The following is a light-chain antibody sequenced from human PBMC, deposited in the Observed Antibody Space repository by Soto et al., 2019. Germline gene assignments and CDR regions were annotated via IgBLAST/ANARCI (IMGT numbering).Light chain of an antibody. CDR1: QSISSW. Sequence: DIQMTQSPSTLSASVGDRVTITCRASQSISSWLAWYQQKPGKAPKLLIYDASSLESGVPSRFSGSGSGTEFTLPSSSLQPDDFATYFCQQYNSYSITFGPGTKVDIK. CDR2: DAS. CDR3: QQYNSYSIT. V-gene: IGKV1-5*01. J-gene: IGKJ3*01.